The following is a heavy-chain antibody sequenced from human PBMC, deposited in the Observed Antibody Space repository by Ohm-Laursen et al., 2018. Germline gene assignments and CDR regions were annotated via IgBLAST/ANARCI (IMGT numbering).Heavy chain of an antibody. Sequence: TLSLTWTVSGGSISSGGYYWSWIRQPPGKGLEWIGSIYYSGSTYYNPSLKSRVTISVDTSKNQFSLKLSSVTAADTAVYYCARLRDSAFDYWGQGTLVTVSS. CDR1: GGSISSGGYY. V-gene: IGHV4-39*01. CDR2: IYYSGST. D-gene: IGHD3-10*01. CDR3: ARLRDSAFDY. J-gene: IGHJ4*02.